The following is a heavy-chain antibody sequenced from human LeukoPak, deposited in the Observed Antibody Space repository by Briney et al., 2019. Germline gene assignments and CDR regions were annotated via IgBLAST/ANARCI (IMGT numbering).Heavy chain of an antibody. D-gene: IGHD3-22*01. CDR1: GFTFSSYS. V-gene: IGHV3-48*04. J-gene: IGHJ4*02. CDR3: ARGNSDSIPYFDY. CDR2: ISSSSSTI. Sequence: GGSLRLSCAASGFTFSSYSMNWVRQAPGKGLEWVSFISSSSSTIYYADSVKGRFTISRDNAKNSLSLQMNSLRAEDTALYYCARGNSDSIPYFDYWGQGTLVTVSS.